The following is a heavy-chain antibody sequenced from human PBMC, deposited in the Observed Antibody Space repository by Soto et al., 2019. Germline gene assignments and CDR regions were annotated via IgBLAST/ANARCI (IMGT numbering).Heavy chain of an antibody. D-gene: IGHD3-10*01. Sequence: GGSLRLSYAASGCKFSSYAMSWVRQNPGKGLEWVSAISGSGGSTYYADSVKGRFTISRDNSKNTLYLQMNSLRAEDTAVYYCAKAPASGVQDSVLEYWVQRSL. CDR3: AKAPASGVQDSVLEY. V-gene: IGHV3-23*01. J-gene: IGHJ4*02. CDR2: ISGSGGST. CDR1: GCKFSSYA.